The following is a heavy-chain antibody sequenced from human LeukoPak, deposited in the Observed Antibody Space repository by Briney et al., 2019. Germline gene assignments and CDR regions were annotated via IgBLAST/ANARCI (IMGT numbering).Heavy chain of an antibody. CDR3: AKAGRAAPGDNWFDP. V-gene: IGHV3-23*01. CDR1: GFTFSSYA. D-gene: IGHD2-15*01. CDR2: VSGSGGST. J-gene: IGHJ5*02. Sequence: GGSLRLSCAASGFTFSSYAISWVRQAPGKGLEWVSAVSGSGGSTYYADSVKGRFTISRDHSKNTLYLQMNSLRAEDTAVYYCAKAGRAAPGDNWFDPWGQGTLVTVSS.